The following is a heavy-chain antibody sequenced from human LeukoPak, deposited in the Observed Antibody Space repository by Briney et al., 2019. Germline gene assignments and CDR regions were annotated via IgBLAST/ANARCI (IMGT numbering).Heavy chain of an antibody. J-gene: IGHJ3*02. CDR3: ARDRELSYSGSYDHAFDI. D-gene: IGHD1-26*01. CDR1: GYTFTSYY. CDR2: INPSGGST. V-gene: IGHV1-46*01. Sequence: ASVKVSCKASGYTFTSYYMHWVRQAPGQGLEWMGIINPSGGSTSYAQKFQGRVTMTRDTSTSTVYMELSSLRSEDTAVYYCARDRELSYSGSYDHAFDIWGQGTMVTVSS.